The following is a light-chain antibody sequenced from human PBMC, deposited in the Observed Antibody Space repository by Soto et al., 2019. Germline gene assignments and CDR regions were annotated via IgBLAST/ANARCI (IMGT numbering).Light chain of an antibody. CDR1: QSVLYSANNKNY. J-gene: IGKJ1*01. V-gene: IGKV4-1*01. CDR3: QQYYITPRT. CDR2: WAS. Sequence: DVVMTQSPDSLAVSLGERATINCKSSQSVLYSANNKNYLAWYQQKAGQPRKLLMYWASTRESGVPDRFSGSGSGTDFTLTISSLQAEDVAVYYCQQYYITPRTFGQGTKVEIK.